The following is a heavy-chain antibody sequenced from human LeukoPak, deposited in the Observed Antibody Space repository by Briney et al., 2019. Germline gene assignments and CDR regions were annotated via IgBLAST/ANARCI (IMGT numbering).Heavy chain of an antibody. D-gene: IGHD3-22*01. CDR1: GFTFSSYA. J-gene: IGHJ4*02. V-gene: IGHV3-73*01. Sequence: PGGSLRLSCAASGFTFSSYAMHWVRQASGKGLEWVGRIRSKTNNYATAYAASVKGRFTISRDDSKNMAYLQMNSLNTEDTAVYYCTRLVGDSSGDYGDYWGQGTLVTVSS. CDR2: IRSKTNNYAT. CDR3: TRLVGDSSGDYGDY.